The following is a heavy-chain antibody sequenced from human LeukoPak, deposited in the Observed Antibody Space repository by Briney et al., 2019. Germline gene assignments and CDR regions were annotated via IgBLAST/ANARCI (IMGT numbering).Heavy chain of an antibody. Sequence: SETLSLTCAVYGGSFSGYYWTYIRQPPGKGLEWIGEINHSGSTNYNPSLKSRVTISVDTSKNQFSLKLSSVTAADTAVYYCARSHYYDSSGSHNNWFDPWGQGTLVTVSS. V-gene: IGHV4-34*01. CDR1: GGSFSGYY. D-gene: IGHD3-22*01. J-gene: IGHJ5*02. CDR3: ARSHYYDSSGSHNNWFDP. CDR2: INHSGST.